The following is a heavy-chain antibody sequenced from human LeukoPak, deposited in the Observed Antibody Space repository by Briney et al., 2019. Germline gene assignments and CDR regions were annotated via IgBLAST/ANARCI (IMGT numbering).Heavy chain of an antibody. CDR2: IYYSGNT. J-gene: IGHJ4*02. CDR1: GGSISTYY. CDR3: ARVGSGSFDY. V-gene: IGHV4-59*01. Sequence: SETLSLTCTVSGGSISTYYWSWIRQPPGKGLEWIGYIYYSGNTNCNPSLKSRVTISIDTSKNQFSLKLSSVTAADTAVYYYARVGSGSFDYWGQGTLVTVSS. D-gene: IGHD3-10*01.